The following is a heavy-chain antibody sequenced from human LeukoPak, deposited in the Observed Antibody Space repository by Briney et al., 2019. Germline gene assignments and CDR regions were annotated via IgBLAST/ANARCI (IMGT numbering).Heavy chain of an antibody. Sequence: GGSLRLSCAASGFTFSSYAMSWVRQAPGKGLEWVSAISGSGDSTYYADSVKGRFTISRDNSKNTLYLQINSLRAEGTAVYYCARALYSGSYYPADYWGQGTLVTVSS. J-gene: IGHJ4*02. CDR1: GFTFSSYA. D-gene: IGHD1-26*01. CDR3: ARALYSGSYYPADY. V-gene: IGHV3-23*01. CDR2: ISGSGDST.